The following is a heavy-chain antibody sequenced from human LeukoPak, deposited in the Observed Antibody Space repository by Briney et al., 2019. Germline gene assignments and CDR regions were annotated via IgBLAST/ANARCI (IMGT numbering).Heavy chain of an antibody. CDR1: GGSFSGYY. CDR2: INHSGST. Sequence: SETLSLTCAVYGGSFSGYYWSWIRQPPGKGLEWIGEINHSGSTNYNPSLKSRVTISVDTSKNQFSLKLSSVTAADTAVYYCARRSGYCSGGSCYGIRHYYYYGMDVWGQGTTVTVSS. CDR3: ARRSGYCSGGSCYGIRHYYYYGMDV. J-gene: IGHJ6*02. V-gene: IGHV4-34*01. D-gene: IGHD2-15*01.